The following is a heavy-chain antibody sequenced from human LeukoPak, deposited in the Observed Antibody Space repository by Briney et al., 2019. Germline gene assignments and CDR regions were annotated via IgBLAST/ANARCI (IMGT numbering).Heavy chain of an antibody. J-gene: IGHJ3*02. Sequence: PGGSLRLSCAASGFSVSSNYMSWVRQAPGKGLEWVSVIYSGGSTYYADSVKGRFTISRDNSKNTLYLQMNSLRAEDTAVCYCASRNYYDSSGYCDAFDIWGQGTMVTVSS. V-gene: IGHV3-53*01. D-gene: IGHD3-22*01. CDR2: IYSGGST. CDR1: GFSVSSNY. CDR3: ASRNYYDSSGYCDAFDI.